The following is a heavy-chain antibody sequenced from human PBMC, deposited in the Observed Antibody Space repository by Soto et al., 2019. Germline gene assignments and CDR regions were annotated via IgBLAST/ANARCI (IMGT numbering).Heavy chain of an antibody. J-gene: IGHJ2*01. CDR1: GFTFSNAW. CDR3: TTDAPLYSGSYYGYFDL. CDR2: IKSKTDGGTT. D-gene: IGHD1-26*01. Sequence: GGSLRLSCAASGFTFSNAWMSWVRQAPGKGLEWVGRIKSKTDGGTTDYAAPVKGRFTISRDDSKNTLYLQMNSLKTEGTAVYYCTTDAPLYSGSYYGYFDLWGRGTLVTVSS. V-gene: IGHV3-15*01.